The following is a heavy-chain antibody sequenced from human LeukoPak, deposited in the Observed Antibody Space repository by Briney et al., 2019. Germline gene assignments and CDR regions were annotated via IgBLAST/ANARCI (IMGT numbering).Heavy chain of an antibody. CDR1: GGSITNYY. Sequence: SETLSLTCTVSGGSITNYYWSWIRQPPGKGLEWIGYIYYSGSTNYNPSLKSRVTISLDTPKNQFSLNLSSVTAADTAVYYCARSSSWYETCGFWGQGTLVTVSS. J-gene: IGHJ4*02. CDR3: ARSSSWYETCGF. V-gene: IGHV4-59*01. D-gene: IGHD6-13*01. CDR2: IYYSGST.